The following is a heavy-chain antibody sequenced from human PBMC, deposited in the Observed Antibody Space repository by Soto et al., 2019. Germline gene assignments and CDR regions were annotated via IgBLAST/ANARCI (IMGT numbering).Heavy chain of an antibody. Sequence: QVQLVQSGAEVKKPGSSVKVSCKASGGTFSSYAINWVRQAPGQGLEWMGGIIPIFGTANYAQKFQGRVTIPADESTGTAYMELSSLRSEDTAVYYCARRNAAAGHFDYWGQGTLVTVSS. CDR3: ARRNAAAGHFDY. CDR2: IIPIFGTA. D-gene: IGHD6-13*01. CDR1: GGTFSSYA. V-gene: IGHV1-69*12. J-gene: IGHJ4*02.